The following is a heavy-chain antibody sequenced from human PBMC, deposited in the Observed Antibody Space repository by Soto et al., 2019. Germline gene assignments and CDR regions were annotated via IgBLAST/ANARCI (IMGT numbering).Heavy chain of an antibody. D-gene: IGHD6-19*01. CDR3: AKEVWGSGWNLGDY. CDR2: ISYDGSNK. CDR1: GFTFSSYG. Sequence: QVQLVESGGGVVQPGRSLRLSCAASGFTFSSYGMHWVRQAPGKGLEWVAVISYDGSNKYYADSVKGRFTISRDNSKNTLYLQMNSLRAEDTAVYYCAKEVWGSGWNLGDYWGQGTLVTVSS. J-gene: IGHJ4*02. V-gene: IGHV3-30*18.